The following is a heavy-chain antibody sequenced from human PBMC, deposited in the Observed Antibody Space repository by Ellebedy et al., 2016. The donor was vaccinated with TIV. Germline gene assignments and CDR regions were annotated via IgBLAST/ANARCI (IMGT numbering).Heavy chain of an antibody. J-gene: IGHJ4*02. D-gene: IGHD4-17*01. CDR2: ISYDGSNK. Sequence: GGSQRLSXAASGFTFSSYGMHWVRQAPGKGLEWVAVISYDGSNKYYADSVKGRFTISRDNAKNSLYLQMNSLRAEDTAVYYCARDYGDYEDDYWGKGTLVTVSS. V-gene: IGHV3-33*05. CDR3: ARDYGDYEDDY. CDR1: GFTFSSYG.